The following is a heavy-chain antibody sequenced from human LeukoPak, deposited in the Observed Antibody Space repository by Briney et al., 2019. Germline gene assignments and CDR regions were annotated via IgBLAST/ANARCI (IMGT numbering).Heavy chain of an antibody. D-gene: IGHD3-22*01. J-gene: IGHJ4*02. CDR2: IYYSGST. Sequence: PGGSLRLSCAASGFTFSNAWMSWIRQPPGKGLEWIGYIYYSGSTNYNPSLKSRVTISVDTSKNQFSLKLSSVTAADTAVYYCARHEGSGYYFFDYWGQGTLVTVSS. CDR1: GFTFSNAW. CDR3: ARHEGSGYYFFDY. V-gene: IGHV4-59*08.